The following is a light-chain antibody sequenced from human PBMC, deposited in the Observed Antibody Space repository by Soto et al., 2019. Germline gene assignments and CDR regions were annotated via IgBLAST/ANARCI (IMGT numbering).Light chain of an antibody. CDR3: LQHYNYPQT. CDR1: QGIRTD. V-gene: IGKV1-17*01. Sequence: DIQMTHSPSSLSASVGDRVTITCRASQGIRTDLVWYQQKPGKAPKRLIYGASSLQSGVPSRFSGSGSGTAFTLTVSSLQPEDFATYYCLQHYNYPQTFGPGTTVEIK. J-gene: IGKJ1*01. CDR2: GAS.